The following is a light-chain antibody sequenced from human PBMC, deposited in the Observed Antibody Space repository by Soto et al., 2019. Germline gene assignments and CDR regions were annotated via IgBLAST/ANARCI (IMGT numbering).Light chain of an antibody. CDR2: DVS. Sequence: HSALTQPASVSGSPGQSITLSCTGTTSDVGGFDYVSWYQQHPGKAPKLMIFDVSNRPSGVSDRFSGSKSGNTASLTISGLQAEDEADYYCSSYTTTGTQVFGTGTKVTVL. CDR3: SSYTTTGTQV. V-gene: IGLV2-14*03. J-gene: IGLJ1*01. CDR1: TSDVGGFDY.